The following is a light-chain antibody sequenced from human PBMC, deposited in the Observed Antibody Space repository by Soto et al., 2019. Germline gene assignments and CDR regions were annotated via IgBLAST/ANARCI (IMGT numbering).Light chain of an antibody. Sequence: EIVLTQSPGTLSLSPGERATLSCRASQSVSSSYLAWYQQKPGQAPRLLIYGASSRATGIPDRFSGSGSGKDFTLTISRLGPEDFAVYYCQLYGSSAAWTFGQVAKVESK. CDR2: GAS. V-gene: IGKV3-20*01. CDR1: QSVSSSY. CDR3: QLYGSSAAWT. J-gene: IGKJ1*01.